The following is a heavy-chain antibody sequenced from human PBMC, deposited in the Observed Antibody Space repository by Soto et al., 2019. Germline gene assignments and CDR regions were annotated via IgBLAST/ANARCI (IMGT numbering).Heavy chain of an antibody. V-gene: IGHV4-39*01. CDR3: ARRGKDIVVVPAVDWFDP. Sequence: QLQLQESGPGLVKPSETLSLTCTVSGGSISSSSYYWGWIRQPPGKGLEWIGSIYYSGSTYYNPSLKSRVTISVDTSKNQFSLKLSSVTAADTAVYYCARRGKDIVVVPAVDWFDPWGQGTLVTVSS. D-gene: IGHD2-2*01. J-gene: IGHJ5*02. CDR1: GGSISSSSYY. CDR2: IYYSGST.